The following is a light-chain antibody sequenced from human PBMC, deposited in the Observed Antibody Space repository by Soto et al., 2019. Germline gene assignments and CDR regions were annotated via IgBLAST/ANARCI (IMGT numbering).Light chain of an antibody. V-gene: IGLV1-40*01. CDR3: QSYDNSLSVFYV. CDR2: GNS. J-gene: IGLJ1*01. Sequence: QSVLTQPPSVSGAPGQRVTISCTGSSSNIGAGYDVHWYQQLPGTAPKLLIYGNSNRPSGVPDRFSGSRSGTSASLAITGLQTEDEADYHCQSYDNSLSVFYVFGTGTKLTVL. CDR1: SSNIGAGYD.